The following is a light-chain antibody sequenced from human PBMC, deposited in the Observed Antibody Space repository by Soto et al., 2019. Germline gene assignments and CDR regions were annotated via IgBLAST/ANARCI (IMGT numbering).Light chain of an antibody. J-gene: IGKJ1*01. CDR1: QAIGDR. CDR3: LQAQTFPRT. CDR2: FAS. Sequence: DIQLTQSPSSVSASVGDRVTITCRASQAIGDRLAWFQQKPGRAPRHLIQFASTLLRGVPSRFSGSGSGTDFILTINSLQAEDFATYYCLQAQTFPRTFGKGTRVE. V-gene: IGKV1-12*01.